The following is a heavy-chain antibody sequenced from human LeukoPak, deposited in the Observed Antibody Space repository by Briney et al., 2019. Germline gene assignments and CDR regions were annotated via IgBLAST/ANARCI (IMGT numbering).Heavy chain of an antibody. D-gene: IGHD6-13*01. CDR2: FDPEDGET. J-gene: IGHJ6*04. CDR3: ATDSIAAAGTWGYYYYGMDV. V-gene: IGHV1-24*01. Sequence: ASVKVFCKVSGYTLTELSMHWVRQAPGKGLEWMGGFDPEDGETIYAQKFQGRVTMTEDTSTDTAYMELSSLRSEDTAVYYCATDSIAAAGTWGYYYYGMDVWGKGTTVTVSS. CDR1: GYTLTELS.